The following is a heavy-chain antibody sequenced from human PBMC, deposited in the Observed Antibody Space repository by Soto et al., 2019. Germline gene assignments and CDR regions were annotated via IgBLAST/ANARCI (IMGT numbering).Heavy chain of an antibody. J-gene: IGHJ4*02. V-gene: IGHV4-39*01. Sequence: SETLSLTCSVSDGSISSYYWGWIRQPPGKGLEWIGSIYYSGSTYYNPSLKSRVTISVDTSKNQFSLKLSSVTAADTAVYYCASFYDYIWGSYRNFDYWGQGTLVTVSS. D-gene: IGHD3-16*02. CDR2: IYYSGST. CDR1: DGSISSYY. CDR3: ASFYDYIWGSYRNFDY.